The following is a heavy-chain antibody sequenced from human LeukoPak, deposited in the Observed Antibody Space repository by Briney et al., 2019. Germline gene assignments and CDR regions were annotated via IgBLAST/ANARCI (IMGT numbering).Heavy chain of an antibody. D-gene: IGHD3-10*01. Sequence: GGSLRLSCAASGFSFSTYSMNWVRQAPGKGLEWVSYISTSGTIFYADSVKGRFTISRDSAKNSLPLQMNSLRAEDTAVHYCVRILSDYYYYVDVWGKGTTVTVSS. V-gene: IGHV3-48*01. CDR3: VRILSDYYYYVDV. CDR2: ISTSGTI. CDR1: GFSFSTYS. J-gene: IGHJ6*03.